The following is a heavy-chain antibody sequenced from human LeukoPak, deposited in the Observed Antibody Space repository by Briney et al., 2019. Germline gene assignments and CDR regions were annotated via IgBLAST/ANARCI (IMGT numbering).Heavy chain of an antibody. CDR2: IYYSGST. Sequence: SETLSLTCSVSGGSISSGSYYWSWIRQPPGKGLEWIGYIYYSGSTNYNPSLKSRVTISVDTSKNQFSLKLSSVTAADTAVYYCARGNPSGSSAAFDYWGQGTLVTVSS. D-gene: IGHD1-26*01. V-gene: IGHV4-61*01. CDR3: ARGNPSGSSAAFDY. CDR1: GGSISSGSYY. J-gene: IGHJ4*02.